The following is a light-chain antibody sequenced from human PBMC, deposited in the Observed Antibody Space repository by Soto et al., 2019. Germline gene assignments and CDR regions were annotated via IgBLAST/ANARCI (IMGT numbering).Light chain of an antibody. V-gene: IGKV3-15*01. CDR1: QSVGNN. Sequence: EIVVTQSPATLSVSPGERATLSCRASQSVGNNFAWYQQKPGQAPRLLIFATSTRATGGPARFSGSGTGTEFTLNISSLESEDFAVYYCQQYGDWPLTFGGGAKVEIE. CDR3: QQYGDWPLT. J-gene: IGKJ4*01. CDR2: ATS.